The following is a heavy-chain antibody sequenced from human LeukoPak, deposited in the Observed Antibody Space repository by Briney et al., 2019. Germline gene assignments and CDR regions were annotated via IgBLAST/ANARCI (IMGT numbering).Heavy chain of an antibody. V-gene: IGHV3-7*01. CDR3: ARGDGDYPLEYYYYYYMDV. Sequence: GGSLRLSCAASGFTVSSNYMSWVRQAPGKGLEWVANIKQDGSEKYYVDSVKGRFTISRDNAKNSLYLQMNSLRAEDTAVYYCARGDGDYPLEYYYYYYMDVWGKGTTVTISS. CDR2: IKQDGSEK. J-gene: IGHJ6*03. D-gene: IGHD4-17*01. CDR1: GFTVSSNY.